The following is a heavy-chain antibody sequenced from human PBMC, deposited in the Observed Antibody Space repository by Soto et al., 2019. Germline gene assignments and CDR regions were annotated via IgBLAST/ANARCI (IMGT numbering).Heavy chain of an antibody. D-gene: IGHD3-10*01. CDR3: ARGRDIMVRGPYFY. CDR2: MNPNSGNT. CDR1: GYTFTSYD. Sequence: VASVKVSCKASGYTFTSYDINWVRQATGQGLEWMGWMNPNSGNTGYAQKFQGRVTMTRNTSISTAYMELSSLRSEDTAVYYCARGRDIMVRGPYFYWGQGTLVTVSS. J-gene: IGHJ4*02. V-gene: IGHV1-8*01.